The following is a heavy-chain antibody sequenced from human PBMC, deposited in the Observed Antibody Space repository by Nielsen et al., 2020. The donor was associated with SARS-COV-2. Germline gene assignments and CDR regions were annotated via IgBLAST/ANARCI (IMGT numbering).Heavy chain of an antibody. CDR1: GYTFTSYD. D-gene: IGHD5-18*01. Sequence: ASVKVSCKASGYTFTSYDINWVRQATGQGLEWMGWMNPNSGNTGYAQKFQGRVTMTRNTPISTAYMELSSLRSEDTAVYYCASKGDTAMADYYYYGMDVWGQGTTVTVSS. J-gene: IGHJ6*02. CDR3: ASKGDTAMADYYYYGMDV. V-gene: IGHV1-8*01. CDR2: MNPNSGNT.